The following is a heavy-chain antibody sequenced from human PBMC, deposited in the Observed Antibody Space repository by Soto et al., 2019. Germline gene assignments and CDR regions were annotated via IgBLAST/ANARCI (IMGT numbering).Heavy chain of an antibody. CDR2: INPNGGGT. V-gene: IGHV1-46*01. Sequence: QEQLVQSGPEVKKPGASVKVSCTASGYTFTSYYIHWVRQAPGQGLEWVGIINPNGGGTSYAQKSQDRFTVTSDTSTSTVYMELSSLRSEDTAVYYCARIPGIAVSGTSWGQGTLVTVSS. CDR1: GYTFTSYY. D-gene: IGHD6-19*01. CDR3: ARIPGIAVSGTS. J-gene: IGHJ5*02.